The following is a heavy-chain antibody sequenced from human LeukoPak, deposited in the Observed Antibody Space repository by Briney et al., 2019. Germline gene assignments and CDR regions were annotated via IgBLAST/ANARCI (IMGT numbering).Heavy chain of an antibody. Sequence: SETLSLTCTVSGGSISSYYWSWIRQPPGKGLEWIGYIYYSGSTNYNPSLKSRVTISVDTSKNQFSLKLSSVTAADTAVYYCARGGAHIVVVIDFDYWGQGTLVTVSS. J-gene: IGHJ4*02. CDR2: IYYSGST. CDR3: ARGGAHIVVVIDFDY. D-gene: IGHD2-21*01. V-gene: IGHV4-59*01. CDR1: GGSISSYY.